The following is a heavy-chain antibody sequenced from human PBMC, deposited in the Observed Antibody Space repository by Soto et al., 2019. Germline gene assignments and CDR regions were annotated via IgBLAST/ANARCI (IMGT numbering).Heavy chain of an antibody. J-gene: IGHJ6*02. V-gene: IGHV3-48*02. CDR1: GFTFSSYS. CDR2: ISSSSKSI. D-gene: IGHD1-26*01. CDR3: VRGVPWDQTYFWYGMDV. Sequence: EVQLVESGGGLVQPGGSLRLSCAASGFTFSSYSMNWVRQAPGKGLEWISYISSSSKSIYYADSVKGRFTISRDYAKNSLYLQMNSLRDEDTAVYYCVRGVPWDQTYFWYGMDVWGQGTTITVSS.